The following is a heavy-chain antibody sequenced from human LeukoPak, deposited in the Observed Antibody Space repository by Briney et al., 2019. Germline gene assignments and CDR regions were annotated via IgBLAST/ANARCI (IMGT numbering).Heavy chain of an antibody. Sequence: AASVNVSCMASGYSFTGYYIHWVRQAPGQGREWMGWINPNSGGKNYAQKFQGRVTMTMDTSISTAYLELSRLRSDDTAVHYCARGDIVVLPAGIPHNWFDPWGQGTLVTVSS. CDR3: ARGDIVVLPAGIPHNWFDP. D-gene: IGHD2-2*02. CDR1: GYSFTGYY. V-gene: IGHV1-2*02. J-gene: IGHJ5*02. CDR2: INPNSGGK.